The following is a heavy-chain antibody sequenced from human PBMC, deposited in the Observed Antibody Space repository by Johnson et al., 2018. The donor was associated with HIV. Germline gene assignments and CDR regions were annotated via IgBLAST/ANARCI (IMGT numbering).Heavy chain of an antibody. Sequence: VQLVESGGGLIQPGRSLILTRAASGFTVSSNSMSWVRQAPAKWLAWVSVISCGGSTYYAGSVMRGFVISSDNAKNTLYLQMNRLRSEDMAVYYCAKELYSSSCTNKAFDIWGQGTMVTVAS. CDR3: AKELYSSSCTNKAFDI. J-gene: IGHJ3*02. CDR1: GFTVSSNS. V-gene: IGHV3-53*01. D-gene: IGHD6-13*01. CDR2: ISCGGST.